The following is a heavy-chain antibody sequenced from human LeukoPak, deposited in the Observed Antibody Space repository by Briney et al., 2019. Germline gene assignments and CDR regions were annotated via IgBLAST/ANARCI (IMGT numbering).Heavy chain of an antibody. V-gene: IGHV1-69*10. CDR1: GGTFSRFS. D-gene: IGHD2-15*01. J-gene: IGHJ6*03. CDR3: ARGRPPRFCSDGSCTPYYPMDV. Sequence: GASVKVSCKASGGTFSRFSVGWVRQAPGQGLEWMGGIIPMFGIARYAQKFQGRVTITADKSTSTAYMELSSLRSEDTAVYFCARGRPPRFCSDGSCTPYYPMDVWGKGTTVTVSS. CDR2: IIPMFGIA.